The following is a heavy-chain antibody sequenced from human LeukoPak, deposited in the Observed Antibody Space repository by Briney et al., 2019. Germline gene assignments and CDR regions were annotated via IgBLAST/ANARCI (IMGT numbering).Heavy chain of an antibody. CDR1: GFTFDDYG. CDR2: ISDSGGSA. V-gene: IGHV3-23*01. Sequence: GGSLRLSCAASGFTFDDYGMSWVRQAPGKGPEWVSAISDSGGSAYYADSVKGRFTISRDNSKNTLYLQMNSLRAEDTAVYYCAVGIAVAGTGSNNWFDPWGQGTLVTVSS. J-gene: IGHJ5*02. D-gene: IGHD6-19*01. CDR3: AVGIAVAGTGSNNWFDP.